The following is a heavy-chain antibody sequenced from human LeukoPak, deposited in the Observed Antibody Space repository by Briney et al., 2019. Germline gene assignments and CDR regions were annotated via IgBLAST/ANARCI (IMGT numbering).Heavy chain of an antibody. Sequence: GGSLRLSCAASGFTFSSYSMNWVRQAPGKGLEWVSSISSSSSYIYYADSVKGRFTISRDNAKNSLYLQMNSLRAEDTAVYYCAREDAMVRGVIIGNYFDYWGQGTLVTVSS. J-gene: IGHJ4*02. CDR2: ISSSSSYI. D-gene: IGHD3-10*01. CDR1: GFTFSSYS. CDR3: AREDAMVRGVIIGNYFDY. V-gene: IGHV3-21*01.